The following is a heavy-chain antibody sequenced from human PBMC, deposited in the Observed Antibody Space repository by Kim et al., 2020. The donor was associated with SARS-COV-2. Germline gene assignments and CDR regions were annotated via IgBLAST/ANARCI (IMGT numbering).Heavy chain of an antibody. CDR3: ARVGCSSTSCSAFDI. V-gene: IGHV4-59*01. J-gene: IGHJ3*02. Sequence: SETLSLTCTVSGGSISYYYWSWIRQPPGKGLEWIGYIYYSGSTNYNPSLKRRVTISVDTSKNQFSLKLSTVTAADTAVYYCARVGCSSTSCSAFDIWGQGAMVTVSS. CDR2: IYYSGST. D-gene: IGHD2-2*01. CDR1: GGSISYYY.